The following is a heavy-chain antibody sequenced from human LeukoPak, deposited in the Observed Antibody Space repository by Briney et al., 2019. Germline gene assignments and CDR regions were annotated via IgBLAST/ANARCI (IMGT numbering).Heavy chain of an antibody. CDR1: GGSISSNNW. CDR2: IYHSGSI. Sequence: PSETLSLTCAVSGGSISSNNWWSWVRQPPGKGLEWIGDIYHSGSINYNPSLKSRVSISVDKSKNQFSLKLSSVTAADTAVYYCARDSSGYFYLDFWGQGALVTVSS. D-gene: IGHD3-22*01. J-gene: IGHJ4*02. CDR3: ARDSSGYFYLDF. V-gene: IGHV4-4*02.